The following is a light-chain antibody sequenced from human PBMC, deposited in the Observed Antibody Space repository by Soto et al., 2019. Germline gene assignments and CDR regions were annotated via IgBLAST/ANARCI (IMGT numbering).Light chain of an antibody. CDR1: SGSVSTTYY. Sequence: QAVVTQEPSFSVSPGRTVTLTCGLSSGSVSTTYYPTWYQQTPGQAPRTLIYSTDTRSSGVPDRLSGSILGNKAALTITGAQADDESDYYCVLYMGRGIWVFGGGTKLTVL. CDR2: STD. CDR3: VLYMGRGIWV. J-gene: IGLJ3*02. V-gene: IGLV8-61*01.